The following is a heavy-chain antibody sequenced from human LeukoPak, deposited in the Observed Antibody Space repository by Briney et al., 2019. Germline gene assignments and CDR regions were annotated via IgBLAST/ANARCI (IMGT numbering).Heavy chain of an antibody. D-gene: IGHD3-3*01. Sequence: SETLSLTCTVSGGSISSGSYYWSWIRQPAGKGLEWIGRIYTSGSTNYNPSLKSRVTISVDTSKNQFSLKLSSVTAADTAVYYCARVSDWSGYPYAFDIWGQGTMVTVSS. V-gene: IGHV4-61*02. J-gene: IGHJ3*02. CDR1: GGSISSGSYY. CDR3: ARVSDWSGYPYAFDI. CDR2: IYTSGST.